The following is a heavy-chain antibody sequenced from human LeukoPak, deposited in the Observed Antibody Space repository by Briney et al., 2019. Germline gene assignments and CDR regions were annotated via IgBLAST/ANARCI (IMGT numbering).Heavy chain of an antibody. D-gene: IGHD6-13*01. CDR2: ISAYNGNP. J-gene: IGHJ4*02. CDR3: ARHGVGAAAGSALDY. Sequence: ASVKVSCKASGYTFTSYGISWVRQAPGQGLEWMGWISAYNGNPNYAQKLQGRVTMTTDTSTSTAYMELRSLRSDDTAVYYCARHGVGAAAGSALDYWGQGTLVTVSS. V-gene: IGHV1-18*01. CDR1: GYTFTSYG.